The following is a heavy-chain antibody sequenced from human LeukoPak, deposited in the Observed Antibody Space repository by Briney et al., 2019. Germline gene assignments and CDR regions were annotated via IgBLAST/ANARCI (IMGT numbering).Heavy chain of an antibody. D-gene: IGHD6-19*01. CDR2: MYYSGST. V-gene: IGHV4-39*01. J-gene: IGHJ4*02. Sequence: PSETLSLTCTVSGGSIRSSSYYWGWIRQPPGKGLEWVGSMYYSGSTNYNPSLKSRVTISVDTSKNQFSLKLSSVTAADTAVYYCARHTSSGWPINFDYWGQGTLVTVSS. CDR3: ARHTSSGWPINFDY. CDR1: GGSIRSSSYY.